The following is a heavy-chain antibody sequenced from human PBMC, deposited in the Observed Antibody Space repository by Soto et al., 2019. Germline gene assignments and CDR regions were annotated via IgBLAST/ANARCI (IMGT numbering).Heavy chain of an antibody. V-gene: IGHV4-59*08. J-gene: IGHJ6*03. CDR2: IYYSGST. CDR1: GGSISSYY. Sequence: QVQLQESGPGLVKPSETLSLTCTVSGGSISSYYWSWIRQPPGKGLEWIGYIYYSGSTNYNPSLKSRVTISVDTSKNQFSLKLSSVTAADTAVYYCARRGYYDILTGYYSDYYYYMDVWGKGTTVTVSS. CDR3: ARRGYYDILTGYYSDYYYYMDV. D-gene: IGHD3-9*01.